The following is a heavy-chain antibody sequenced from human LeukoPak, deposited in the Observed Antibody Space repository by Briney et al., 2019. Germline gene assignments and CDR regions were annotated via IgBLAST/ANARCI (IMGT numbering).Heavy chain of an antibody. CDR2: FDPEDGET. CDR3: ATDRPSSAKVGPRGYCYYYMDV. V-gene: IGHV1-24*01. D-gene: IGHD2-2*01. CDR1: GYTFTSYY. Sequence: ASVKVSCKASGYTFTSYYMHWVRQAPGKGLEWMGGFDPEDGETIYAQTLQGRVTMTEDTSTDTAYMELSSLRSEDTAVYYCATDRPSSAKVGPRGYCYYYMDVWGKGTTVTVSS. J-gene: IGHJ6*03.